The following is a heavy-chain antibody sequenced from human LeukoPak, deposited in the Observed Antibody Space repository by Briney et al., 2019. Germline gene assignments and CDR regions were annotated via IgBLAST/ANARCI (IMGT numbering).Heavy chain of an antibody. D-gene: IGHD3-22*01. J-gene: IGHJ3*02. Sequence: SETLSLTCTVSGGSISSSSYYWGWIRQPPGKGLEWIGYIYYSGSTNYNPSLKSRVTISVDTSKNQFSLKLSSVTAADTAVYYCARVKDYYDRTIDAFDIWGQGTMVTVSS. CDR3: ARVKDYYDRTIDAFDI. V-gene: IGHV4-61*05. CDR1: GGSISSSSYY. CDR2: IYYSGST.